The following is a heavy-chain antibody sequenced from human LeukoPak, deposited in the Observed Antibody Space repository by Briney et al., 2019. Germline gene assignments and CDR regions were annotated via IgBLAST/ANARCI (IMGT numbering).Heavy chain of an antibody. CDR1: GGTVSSYA. CDR2: IIPIFGTA. J-gene: IGHJ4*02. Sequence: GSSVKVSCKASGGTVSSYAISWVRQAPGQGLEWMGGIIPIFGTANYAQKFQGRVTITADKSTSTAYMELSSLRSEDTAVYYCARGTFGGVIAFAPSFDYWGQGTLVTVSS. V-gene: IGHV1-69*06. D-gene: IGHD3-16*02. CDR3: ARGTFGGVIAFAPSFDY.